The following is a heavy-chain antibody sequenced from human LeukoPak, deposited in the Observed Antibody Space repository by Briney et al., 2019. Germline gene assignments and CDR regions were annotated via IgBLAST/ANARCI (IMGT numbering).Heavy chain of an antibody. CDR3: ARGYVGVTPAFDY. Sequence: ASAWLSCKASGYPFTDYYMHWVRQAPGQGLEWMGWIIPNSGDTKYERKFQGRVTMTRDTSISTTYMELSGLRSDDTAVYYCARGYVGVTPAFDYWGPGDLGSVSS. D-gene: IGHD4-23*01. CDR2: IIPNSGDT. J-gene: IGHJ4*02. V-gene: IGHV1-2*02. CDR1: GYPFTDYY.